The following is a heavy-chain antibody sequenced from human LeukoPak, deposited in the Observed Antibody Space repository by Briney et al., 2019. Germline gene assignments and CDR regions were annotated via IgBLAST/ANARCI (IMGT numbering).Heavy chain of an antibody. CDR2: ISGSGGST. Sequence: GGSLRLSCAASGFTFSTSDMSWVRQAPGKGLEWVSAISGSGGSTYYADSVKGRFTISRDNSKNTLYLQMNSLRAEDTAVYYCAKARGRGVVIPIDPWGQGTLVTVSS. CDR1: GFTFSTSD. CDR3: AKARGRGVVIPIDP. J-gene: IGHJ5*02. D-gene: IGHD3-3*01. V-gene: IGHV3-23*01.